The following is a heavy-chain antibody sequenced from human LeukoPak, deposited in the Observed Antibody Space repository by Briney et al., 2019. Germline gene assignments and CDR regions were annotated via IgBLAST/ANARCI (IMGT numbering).Heavy chain of an antibody. D-gene: IGHD6-13*01. Sequence: PGGSLRLSCVASGFTFSSYAMSWVRQAPGKGLEYVSAISSNGGSTYYANSVKGRFTISRDNSKNTLYLQMGSLRAEDMAVYYCARATAAGPYYYYGMDVWGQGTTVTVSS. CDR2: ISSNGGST. CDR1: GFTFSSYA. J-gene: IGHJ6*02. V-gene: IGHV3-64*01. CDR3: ARATAAGPYYYYGMDV.